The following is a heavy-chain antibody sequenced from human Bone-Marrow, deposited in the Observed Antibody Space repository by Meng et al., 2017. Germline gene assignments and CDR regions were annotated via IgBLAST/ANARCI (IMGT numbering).Heavy chain of an antibody. J-gene: IGHJ4*02. V-gene: IGHV6-1*01. CDR1: GDSVSSNIAA. CDR2: IYYRSMWSN. CDR3: ARTMGHFDF. D-gene: IGHD3-10*01. Sequence: QVQLQQSGPGLVKPSQTLSVTCAISGDSVSSNIAAWNWIRQSPSRGLEWLGRIYYRSMWSNNYAVSVKSRVTINPDTYKNQFSLQLNSVTPEDTAVYYCARTMGHFDFWGQGTLVTVSS.